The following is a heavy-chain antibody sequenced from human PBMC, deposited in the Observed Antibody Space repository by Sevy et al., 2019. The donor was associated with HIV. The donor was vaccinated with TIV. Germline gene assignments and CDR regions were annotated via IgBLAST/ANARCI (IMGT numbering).Heavy chain of an antibody. CDR2: ISSSGSTI. D-gene: IGHD1-1*01. CDR3: AREGTEMFDY. Sequence: GGSLRLSCAASGFTFSSYEMNWVRQAPGKGLEWVSYISSSGSTIYYAHSVKGRFTISRDNAKNSLYLQMNSLRAEDTAVYYCAREGTEMFDYWGQGTLVTVSS. J-gene: IGHJ4*02. V-gene: IGHV3-48*03. CDR1: GFTFSSYE.